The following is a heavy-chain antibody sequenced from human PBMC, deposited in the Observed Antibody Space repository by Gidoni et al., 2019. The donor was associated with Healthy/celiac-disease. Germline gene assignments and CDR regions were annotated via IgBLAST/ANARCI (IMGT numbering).Heavy chain of an antibody. CDR3: AKGARITMIVVVILLDY. J-gene: IGHJ4*02. V-gene: IGHV3-23*01. D-gene: IGHD3-22*01. Sequence: EVQLLESGGGLVQPGGSLRLSCAASGFPFSSYAMSWVRQAPGKGLEWVSAISGSGGSTYYADSVKGRFTISRDNSKNTLYLQMNSLRAEDTAVYYCAKGARITMIVVVILLDYWGQGTLVTVSS. CDR2: ISGSGGST. CDR1: GFPFSSYA.